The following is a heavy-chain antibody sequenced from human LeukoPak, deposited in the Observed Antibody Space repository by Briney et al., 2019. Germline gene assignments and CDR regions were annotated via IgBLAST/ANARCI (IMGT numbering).Heavy chain of an antibody. CDR1: GGSISSSSYY. Sequence: SETLSLTCTVPGGSISSSSYYWGWIRQPPGKGLEWIGSIYYSGSTYYNPSLKSRVTISVDPSKNQFSLKLSSVTAADTAVYYCARRQQQVVRWNYYYYMDVGGKGTT. D-gene: IGHD6-13*01. CDR3: ARRQQQVVRWNYYYYMDV. CDR2: IYYSGST. V-gene: IGHV4-39*07. J-gene: IGHJ6*03.